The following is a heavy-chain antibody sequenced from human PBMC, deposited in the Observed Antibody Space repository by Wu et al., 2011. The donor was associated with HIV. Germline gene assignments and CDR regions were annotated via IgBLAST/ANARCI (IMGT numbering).Heavy chain of an antibody. J-gene: IGHJ3*02. CDR1: GYSFTSYG. D-gene: IGHD3-22*01. Sequence: QVQLVQSGAEVKKPGASVKVSCTASGYSFTSYGISWVRQIPGQGLERMGWISVHDGNTNYAQRIQDRVAIVADTSTNIVYMELRSLTSDDTAIYYCVRDQTPYFYDSSGYLDALDIWGQGTPVTVSS. CDR3: VRDQTPYFYDSSGYLDALDI. V-gene: IGHV1-18*01. CDR2: ISVHDGNT.